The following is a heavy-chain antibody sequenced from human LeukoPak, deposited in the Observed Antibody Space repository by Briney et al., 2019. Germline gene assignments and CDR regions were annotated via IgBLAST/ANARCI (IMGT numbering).Heavy chain of an antibody. D-gene: IGHD3-22*01. CDR3: ARDLQSSSGYYYVVGY. CDR2: INPNSGGT. CDR1: GYTFTGYY. J-gene: IGHJ4*02. Sequence: ASVKVSCKASGYTFTGYYMHWVRQAPGQGLEWMGWINPNSGGTNYAQKFQGRVTMTRDTSISTAYLELSRLRSDDTAVYYCARDLQSSSGYYYVVGYWGQGTLVTVSS. V-gene: IGHV1-2*02.